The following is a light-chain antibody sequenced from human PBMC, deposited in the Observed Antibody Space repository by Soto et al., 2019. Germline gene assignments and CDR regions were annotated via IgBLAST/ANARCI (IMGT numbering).Light chain of an antibody. CDR3: QQYGGVPYT. CDR2: GAS. J-gene: IGKJ2*01. V-gene: IGKV3-20*01. Sequence: EIVLTQSPGTLSLSPGQRATLSCRASESINRYQLVWYQQKLGQAPRLLIYGASSGATGIPDRFSGSGSGTDFTLTISKLEPEDFAVYYCQQYGGVPYTFGQGTKLAI. CDR1: ESINRYQ.